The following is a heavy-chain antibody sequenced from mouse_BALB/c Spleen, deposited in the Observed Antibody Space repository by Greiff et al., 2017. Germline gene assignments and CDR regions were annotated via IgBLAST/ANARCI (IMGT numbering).Heavy chain of an antibody. D-gene: IGHD2-10*01. Sequence: EVQLVESGGGLVQPGGSRKLSCAASGFTFSSFGMHWVRQAPEKGLEWVAYISSGSSTIYYADTVKGRFTISRDNPKNTLFLQMTSLRSEDTAMYYCARGTYYGNYGYAMDYWGQGTSVTVSS. J-gene: IGHJ4*01. CDR1: GFTFSSFG. CDR3: ARGTYYGNYGYAMDY. V-gene: IGHV5-17*02. CDR2: ISSGSSTI.